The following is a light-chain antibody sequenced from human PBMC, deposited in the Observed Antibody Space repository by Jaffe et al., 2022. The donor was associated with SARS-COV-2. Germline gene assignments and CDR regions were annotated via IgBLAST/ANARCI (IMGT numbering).Light chain of an antibody. CDR1: QTISTY. J-gene: IGKJ1*01. CDR3: QQSYSTPRT. CDR2: GAS. V-gene: IGKV1-39*01. Sequence: DIQMTQSPSSLSASVGDRITITCRASQTISTYLNWYQQRPGKAPKLLIYGASSLQSGVPSRFSGSGSGTNFTLTVNCLQPEDFATYYCQQSYSTPRTFGQGTKVEIK.